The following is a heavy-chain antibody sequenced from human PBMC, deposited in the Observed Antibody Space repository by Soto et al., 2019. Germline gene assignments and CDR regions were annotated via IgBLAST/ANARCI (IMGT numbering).Heavy chain of an antibody. CDR1: GYTFTGYY. CDR2: INPNSGGT. Sequence: ASVKVSCKASGYTFTGYYMHWVRQAPGQGLEWMGWINPNSGGTNYAQKFQGWVTMTRDTSISTAYMELSRLRSDDTAVYYCARTSSSSSYYYYGMDVWGQGTTVTVSS. D-gene: IGHD6-6*01. J-gene: IGHJ6*02. V-gene: IGHV1-2*04. CDR3: ARTSSSSSYYYYGMDV.